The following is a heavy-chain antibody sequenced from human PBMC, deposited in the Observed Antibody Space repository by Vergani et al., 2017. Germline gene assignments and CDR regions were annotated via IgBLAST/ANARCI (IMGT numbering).Heavy chain of an antibody. V-gene: IGHV4-39*07. Sequence: QLQLQESGPGLVKPSETLSLTCTVSGGSISSSSYYWGWIRQPPGKGLEWIGSIYYSGSTYYNPSLKSRVTISLDTSKNQFSLKLSSVTAADTAVYYCARVWGYYYDSSGYADYWGQGTLVTVSS. CDR3: ARVWGYYYDSSGYADY. D-gene: IGHD3-22*01. CDR2: IYYSGST. J-gene: IGHJ4*02. CDR1: GGSISSSSYY.